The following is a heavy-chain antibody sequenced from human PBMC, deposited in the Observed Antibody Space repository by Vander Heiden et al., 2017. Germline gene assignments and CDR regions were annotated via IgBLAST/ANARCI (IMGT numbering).Heavy chain of an antibody. CDR2: ISGSGDNT. V-gene: IGHV3-23*01. Sequence: EVQLLESGGGLVQPGGSLRLSCAASGFSFSNYAMNWVRQAPGKGLEWVSAISGSGDNTYYADSVKGRFTISRDNSKNTLYLQMNSLRAEDTAIYYCAKSRGGPTRWGDYWGQGTLVTVSS. D-gene: IGHD1-26*01. CDR1: GFSFSNYA. CDR3: AKSRGGPTRWGDY. J-gene: IGHJ4*02.